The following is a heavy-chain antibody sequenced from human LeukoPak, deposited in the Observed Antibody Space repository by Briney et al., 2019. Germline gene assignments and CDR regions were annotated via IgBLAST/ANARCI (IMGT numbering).Heavy chain of an antibody. CDR3: ARALVVPAATNNLYYYYGMDV. V-gene: IGHV4-31*03. J-gene: IGHJ6*02. Sequence: SQTLSLTCTVSGGSISSGGYYWSWIRQHPGKGLEWIGYIYYSGSTYYNPSLKSRVTISVDTSKNQFSPKLSSVTAADTAVYYCARALVVPAATNNLYYYYGMDVWGQGTTVTVSS. CDR2: IYYSGST. CDR1: GGSISSGGYY. D-gene: IGHD2-2*01.